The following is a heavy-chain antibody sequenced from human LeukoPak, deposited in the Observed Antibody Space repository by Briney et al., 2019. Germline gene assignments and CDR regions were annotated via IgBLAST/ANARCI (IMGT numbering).Heavy chain of an antibody. V-gene: IGHV4-34*01. CDR2: INHSGST. J-gene: IGHJ4*02. CDR3: ARSTDFWSGFFDY. CDR1: GESFSGYY. D-gene: IGHD3-3*01. Sequence: SETLSLTCAVYGESFSGYYWSWIRQPPGKGLEWIGEINHSGSTNYNPSLKSRVTISVDTSKNQFSLNLGSVAAADTAVYYCARSTDFWSGFFDYWGQGTLVTVSS.